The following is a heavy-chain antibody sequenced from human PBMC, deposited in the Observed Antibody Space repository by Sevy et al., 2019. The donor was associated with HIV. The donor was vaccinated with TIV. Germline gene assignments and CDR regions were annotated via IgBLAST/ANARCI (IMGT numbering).Heavy chain of an antibody. CDR1: GFTLSDYY. J-gene: IGHJ6*02. D-gene: IGHD3-16*01. CDR2: ISGSDDSGGDDTI. CDR3: ASDHVKDGKGGDYYYHAMDV. Sequence: GGSLRLSCTASGFTLSDYYMSWIRQAPGKGLQWISYISGSDDSGGDDTIYYADSVKGRFTISRDNAKNSLYLKMSSLKSDDTAVYYCASDHVKDGKGGDYYYHAMDVWGRGTTVTVSS. V-gene: IGHV3-11*01.